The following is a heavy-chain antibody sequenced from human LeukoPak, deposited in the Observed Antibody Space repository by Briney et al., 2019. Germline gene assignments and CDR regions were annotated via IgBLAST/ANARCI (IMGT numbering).Heavy chain of an antibody. CDR1: GGSISSYY. CDR2: IYYSGTT. Sequence: PSETLSLTCTVSGGSISSYYWSWIRQPPGKGLEWIGHIYYSGTTNYNPSLKSRVTISVDTSKNQFSLKLSSVTAADTAVYYCAREADSTGYYYPNVGPFGYWGQGTLVTVSS. CDR3: AREADSTGYYYPNVGPFGY. D-gene: IGHD3-22*01. J-gene: IGHJ4*02. V-gene: IGHV4-59*01.